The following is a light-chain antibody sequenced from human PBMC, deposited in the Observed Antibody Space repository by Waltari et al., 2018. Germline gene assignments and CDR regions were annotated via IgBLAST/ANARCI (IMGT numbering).Light chain of an antibody. V-gene: IGLV2-23*02. Sequence: QSALTQPASVSGSPGQSITISCTGTSSDVGSYNLVSWYQQHPGKAPKLMIYEVSKRPSGVSNRFSGSKSGNTAVLTISGLQTEDEADYYCCSYAGSSTHVVFGGGTKLTVL. CDR1: SSDVGSYNL. J-gene: IGLJ2*01. CDR2: EVS. CDR3: CSYAGSSTHVV.